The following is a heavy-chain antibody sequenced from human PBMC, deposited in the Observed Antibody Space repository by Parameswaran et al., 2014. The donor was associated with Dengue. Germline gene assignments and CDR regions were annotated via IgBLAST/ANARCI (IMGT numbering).Heavy chain of an antibody. V-gene: IGHV1-18*01. CDR2: ISAYNGNT. Sequence: WVRQAPGQGLEWMGWISAYNGNTNYAQKLQGRVTMTTDTSTSTAYMELRSLRSDDTAVYYCARDGSHLAAAGTTDYWAREPWSPSPQ. CDR3: ARDGSHLAAAGTTDY. J-gene: IGHJ4*02. D-gene: IGHD6-13*01.